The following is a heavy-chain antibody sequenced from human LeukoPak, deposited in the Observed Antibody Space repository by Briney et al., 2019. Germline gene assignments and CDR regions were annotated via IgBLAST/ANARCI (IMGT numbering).Heavy chain of an antibody. D-gene: IGHD3-10*01. Sequence: ASVTVSFKASGFTFTHYYIHWVRQARGQGLEWMGRIDGETGNTRYAQNFQGRVTMTRDTSTSTVYMELSSLRFEDTADYYCARDPGGNYFGPGTYFAYWGQGTLLTVSS. CDR1: GFTFTHYY. J-gene: IGHJ4*02. CDR2: IDGETGNT. V-gene: IGHV1-46*01. CDR3: ARDPGGNYFGPGTYFAY.